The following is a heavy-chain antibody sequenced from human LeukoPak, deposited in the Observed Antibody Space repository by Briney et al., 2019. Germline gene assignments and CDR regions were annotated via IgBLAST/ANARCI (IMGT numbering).Heavy chain of an antibody. V-gene: IGHV1-8*01. D-gene: IGHD6-19*01. CDR2: MNSNSGNT. CDR1: GYTFTSYD. J-gene: IGHJ4*02. CDR3: ARGGWYMDY. Sequence: ASVKVSCKASGYTFTSYDFHWVGQPTGRGLEWMGWMNSNSGNTGYAQKFQRRVSMTRNTSISTAYMELSSLRSEDTAVYYCARGGWYMDYWGQGTLVTVSS.